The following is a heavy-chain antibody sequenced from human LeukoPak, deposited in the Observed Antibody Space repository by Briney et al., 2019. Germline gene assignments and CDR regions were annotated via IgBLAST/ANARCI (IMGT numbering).Heavy chain of an antibody. CDR3: ARWSSSTWGRANWFDP. CDR1: GYSFTSYW. V-gene: IGHV5-51*01. J-gene: IGHJ5*02. CDR2: IYPGDSDT. D-gene: IGHD2-2*01. Sequence: GESLKISCKGSGYSFTSYWIGWVRQMPGKGLEWMGTIYPGDSDTRYSPSFQGQVTISADKSISTAYLQWSSLKASDTAMYYCARWSSSTWGRANWFDPWGQGTLVTVSS.